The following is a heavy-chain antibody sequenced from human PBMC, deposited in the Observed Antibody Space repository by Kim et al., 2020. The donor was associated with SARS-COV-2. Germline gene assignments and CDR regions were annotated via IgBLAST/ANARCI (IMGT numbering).Heavy chain of an antibody. V-gene: IGHV5-51*01. Sequence: TRYSPSFQGQVTISADKSISTAYLQWSSLKASDTAMYYCARRGVAGSYGDWGQGTLVTVSS. CDR3: ARRGVAGSYGD. D-gene: IGHD6-19*01. CDR2: T. J-gene: IGHJ4*02.